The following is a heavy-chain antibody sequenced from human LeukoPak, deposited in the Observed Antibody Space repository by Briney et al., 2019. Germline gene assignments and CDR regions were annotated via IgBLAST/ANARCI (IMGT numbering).Heavy chain of an antibody. CDR2: IVVGSGNT. D-gene: IGHD3-16*01. CDR3: ARDLRLVLTGFRLPHYYFDY. J-gene: IGHJ4*02. CDR1: GFTFTSSA. Sequence: SVKVSCKASGFTFTSSAMQWVRQARGQRLEWIGWIVVGSGNTNYAQKFQERVTMTRDTSISTAYMELSRLRSDDTAVYYCARDLRLVLTGFRLPHYYFDYWGQGTLVTVSS. V-gene: IGHV1-58*02.